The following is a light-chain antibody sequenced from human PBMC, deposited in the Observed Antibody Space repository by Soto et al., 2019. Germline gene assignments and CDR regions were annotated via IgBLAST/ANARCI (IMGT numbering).Light chain of an antibody. Sequence: QSALTQPASVAGSSGQSITVSCTGTSSDFGTSNFVSWYQLHPGKAPRLLIYEGSKRPSGVSSRFSGSKSGNTASLTISGLQAEDEADYYCCSFAGSTSFDVFGTGTKLTVL. CDR2: EGS. V-gene: IGLV2-23*01. CDR1: SSDFGTSNF. CDR3: CSFAGSTSFDV. J-gene: IGLJ1*01.